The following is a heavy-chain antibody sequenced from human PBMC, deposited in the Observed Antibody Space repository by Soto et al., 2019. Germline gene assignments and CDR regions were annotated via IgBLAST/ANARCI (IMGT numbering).Heavy chain of an antibody. CDR1: GFTFGTYA. CDR3: AKFFVETGSNSGWPWSFHY. CDR2: ISGSGGTT. Sequence: EVQLLESGGGLFHPGRSLRLPCAASGFTFGTYAMSWVRQAPGKGLDWVSGISGSGGTTYYADPVKGRFTIYSDNSKNTLFLQMTSLRAEDAAVYYCAKFFVETGSNSGWPWSFHYWGQGTLVTVSS. J-gene: IGHJ4*02. D-gene: IGHD6-25*01. V-gene: IGHV3-23*01.